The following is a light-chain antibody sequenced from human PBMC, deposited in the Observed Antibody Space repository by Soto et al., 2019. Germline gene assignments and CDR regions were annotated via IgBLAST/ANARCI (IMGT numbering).Light chain of an antibody. CDR2: EVT. CDR1: SRDVGGYHY. V-gene: IGLV2-8*01. CDR3: SAYAGRNNLGV. J-gene: IGLJ1*01. Sequence: ALPQPPSASGSPGKSVTISCTGTSRDVGGYHYVSWYQQYPGKAPNLIIYEVTKRPSGVPDRFSGSKSGNTASLTVSGLQAEDEADYYCSAYAGRNNLGVFGTGTKVTVL.